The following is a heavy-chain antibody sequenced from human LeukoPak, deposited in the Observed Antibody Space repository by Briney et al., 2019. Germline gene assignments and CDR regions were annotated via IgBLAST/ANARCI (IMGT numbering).Heavy chain of an antibody. CDR3: AKDLKNVVVVPTDAFDI. D-gene: IGHD2-2*01. CDR2: ISGDGSGT. Sequence: QSGGSLRLSCAASGFTFSSYWMHWVRQAPGKGLVWVSRISGDGSGTDYADSVKGRFTISRDNAKSTLYLQMNGLRAEDTAVYYCAKDLKNVVVVPTDAFDIWGQGTMVTVSS. V-gene: IGHV3-74*01. J-gene: IGHJ3*02. CDR1: GFTFSSYW.